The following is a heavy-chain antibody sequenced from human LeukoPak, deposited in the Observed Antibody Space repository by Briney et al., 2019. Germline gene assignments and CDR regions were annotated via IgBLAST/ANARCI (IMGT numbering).Heavy chain of an antibody. V-gene: IGHV3-9*01. D-gene: IGHD2-2*01. CDR3: AREFCTGCNYYFYGMDV. Sequence: GRSLRLSCTASGFALDDYVMHWVRQTPGGGLEWVSGISRDSANIGYADSVKGRFTISRDNDKNSLYLQMNSLTTEDTALYYCAREFCTGCNYYFYGMDVWGRGTTVTVSS. CDR1: GFALDDYV. J-gene: IGHJ6*02. CDR2: ISRDSANI.